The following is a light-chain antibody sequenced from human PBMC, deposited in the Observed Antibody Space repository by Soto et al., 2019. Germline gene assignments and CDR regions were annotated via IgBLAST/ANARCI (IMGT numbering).Light chain of an antibody. CDR1: QSISSW. CDR2: KAS. V-gene: IGKV1-5*03. J-gene: IGKJ3*01. Sequence: DIQMTQSPSTQSASVGDRVTIACRASQSISSWLAWYQQKPGKAPKLLIYKASSLESGVPSRFSGSGSGTEFTLAISGLQPDELATYYCQQYSTYPFTFGPGTKVEIK. CDR3: QQYSTYPFT.